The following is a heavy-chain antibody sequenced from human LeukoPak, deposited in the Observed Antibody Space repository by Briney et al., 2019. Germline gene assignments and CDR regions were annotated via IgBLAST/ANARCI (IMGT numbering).Heavy chain of an antibody. CDR2: ISGSGGST. V-gene: IGHV3-23*01. CDR1: GFTFSSYA. J-gene: IGHJ4*02. CDR3: ARGPPVLRFLEWLLSY. D-gene: IGHD3-3*01. Sequence: PGGSLRLSCAASGFTFSSYAMSWVRQAPGKGPEWVSAISGSGGSTYYADSVKGRFTISRDNSKNTLYLQMNSLRAEDTAVYYCARGPPVLRFLEWLLSYWGQGTLVTVSS.